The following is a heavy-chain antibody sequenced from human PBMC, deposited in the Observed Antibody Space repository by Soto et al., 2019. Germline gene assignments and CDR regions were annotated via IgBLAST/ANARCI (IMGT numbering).Heavy chain of an antibody. CDR2: IYHSGST. J-gene: IGHJ4*02. D-gene: IGHD6-13*01. CDR1: GGSISSSNW. V-gene: IGHV4-4*02. Sequence: PSETLSLTCAVSGGSISSSNWWSWVRQPPGKGLEWIGEIYHSGSTNYNPSLKSRVTISVDKSKNQFSLKLSSVTAADTAVYYCATINGDSSRHRDYWGQGTLVTVSS. CDR3: ATINGDSSRHRDY.